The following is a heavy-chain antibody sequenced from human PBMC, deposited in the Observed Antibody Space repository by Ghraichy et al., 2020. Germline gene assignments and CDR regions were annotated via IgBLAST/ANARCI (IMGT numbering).Heavy chain of an antibody. CDR3: ARGPTGTGLDAFDI. CDR1: GGSFSGYY. Sequence: SETLSLTCAVYGGSFSGYYWSWIRQPPGKGLEWIGEINHSGSTNYNPSLKSRVTISVDTSKNQFSLKPSSVTAADTAVYYCARGPTGTGLDAFDIWGQGTMVTVSS. D-gene: IGHD3/OR15-3a*01. V-gene: IGHV4-34*01. CDR2: INHSGST. J-gene: IGHJ3*02.